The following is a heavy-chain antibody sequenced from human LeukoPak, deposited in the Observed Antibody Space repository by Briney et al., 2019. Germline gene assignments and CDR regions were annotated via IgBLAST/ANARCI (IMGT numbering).Heavy chain of an antibody. Sequence: ASVKVSCKASGYTFTDYYIHWLRQAPGQGLEWMGWINPNNGGTYHEQNFQYRVTMTTDTSTSTASMELTSLGSDDTAIYYCASGSYTYYFEYWGQGTLVTVSS. J-gene: IGHJ4*02. CDR2: INPNNGGT. V-gene: IGHV1-2*02. CDR1: GYTFTDYY. D-gene: IGHD3-10*01. CDR3: ASGSYTYYFEY.